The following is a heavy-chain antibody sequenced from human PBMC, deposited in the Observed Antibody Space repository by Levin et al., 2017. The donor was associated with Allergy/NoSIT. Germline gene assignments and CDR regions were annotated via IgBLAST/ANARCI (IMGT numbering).Heavy chain of an antibody. CDR2: TYFRSKWFY. CDR1: GDSISSNTAA. V-gene: IGHV6-1*01. CDR3: VRSNINNWFDP. D-gene: IGHD2/OR15-2a*01. J-gene: IGHJ5*02. Sequence: SQTLSLTCAISGDSISSNTAAWSWIRQSPSRGFEWLGRTYFRSKWFYEYEVSVKSRISINADAAKNQFSLQLNSVTPEDTAVYYCVRSNINNWFDPWGQGILVIVSS.